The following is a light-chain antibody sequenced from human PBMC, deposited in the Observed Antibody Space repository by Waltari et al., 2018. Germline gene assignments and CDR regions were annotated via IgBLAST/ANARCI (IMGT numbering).Light chain of an antibody. Sequence: EIVMTQTPATLSVSPGERATLSCRASQGVSSNLAWYQQKPGQAPRLLIYDASTRETGIPDRFSGSGSGTEFTLTISSLQSEDFAFYYCQQYNNWPPLTFGGGTKVEIK. J-gene: IGKJ4*01. V-gene: IGKV3-15*01. CDR1: QGVSSN. CDR3: QQYNNWPPLT. CDR2: DAS.